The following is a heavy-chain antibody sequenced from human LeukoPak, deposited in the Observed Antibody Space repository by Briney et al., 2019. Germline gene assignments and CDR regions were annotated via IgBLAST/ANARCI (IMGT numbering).Heavy chain of an antibody. J-gene: IGHJ6*03. V-gene: IGHV3-13*01. CDR2: IVTASDT. D-gene: IGHD1-1*01. Sequence: GGSLRLSCAASGFTFISFDMNWFRQLTGQVREWVSTIVTASDTYYPGSVEGRFTLSRDNAKNSLYLQMNSLTAGDTAVYYCARAPPRGKYYYMDVWGQGTTVTVSS. CDR1: GFTFISFD. CDR3: ARAPPRGKYYYMDV.